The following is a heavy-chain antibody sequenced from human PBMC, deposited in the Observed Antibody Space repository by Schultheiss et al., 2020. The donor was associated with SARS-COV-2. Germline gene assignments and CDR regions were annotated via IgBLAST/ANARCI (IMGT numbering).Heavy chain of an antibody. J-gene: IGHJ4*02. CDR3: ARAQVITLDY. Sequence: GGSLRLSCAASGFTFRSYAFHWVRQTPGEGLEWVSAISGSGGSTYYADSVKGRFTISRDNSKNTLYLQMNSLRTEDTAVYYCARAQVITLDYWGQGTLVTVSS. CDR2: ISGSGGST. V-gene: IGHV3-23*01. CDR1: GFTFRSYA. D-gene: IGHD3-16*01.